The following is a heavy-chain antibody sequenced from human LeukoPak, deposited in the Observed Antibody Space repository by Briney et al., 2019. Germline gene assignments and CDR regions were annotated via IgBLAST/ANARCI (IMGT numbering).Heavy chain of an antibody. CDR2: INHSGST. CDR3: ARPYLAVADAFDI. J-gene: IGHJ3*02. Sequence: PSETLSLTCAAYGGSFSGYYWSWIRQPPGKGLEWIGEINHSGSTNYNPSLKSRVTISVDTSKNQFSLKLSSVIAADTAVYYCARPYLAVADAFDIWGQGTMVTVSS. V-gene: IGHV4-34*01. D-gene: IGHD6-19*01. CDR1: GGSFSGYY.